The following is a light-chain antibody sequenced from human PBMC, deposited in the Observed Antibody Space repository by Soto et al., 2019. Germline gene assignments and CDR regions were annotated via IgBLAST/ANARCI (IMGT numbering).Light chain of an antibody. Sequence: LSLAPVEIGTLSCSASGKFSTTLALYQQKAGQAPRLLIYGASTRATGIPARFSGSGSGTEFTLTISGLQSEDFAVYYCQQYSIWPTFGQGTKVDI. J-gene: IGKJ1*01. V-gene: IGKV3-15*01. CDR2: GAS. CDR1: GKFSTT. CDR3: QQYSIWPT.